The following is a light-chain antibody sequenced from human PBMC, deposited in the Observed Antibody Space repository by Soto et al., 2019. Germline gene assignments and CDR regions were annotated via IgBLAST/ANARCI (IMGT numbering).Light chain of an antibody. Sequence: QSVLTQPPSVSGAPGQRVTISCTWSSSNIGAGYDVHWYQQLPGTAPKLLIYGNSNRPSGVPDRFYGSKSGTSASLAITGLQAEDEADYYCQSYGSSLSVLYVFGTGTKVTVL. CDR2: GNS. CDR3: QSYGSSLSVLYV. CDR1: SSNIGAGYD. J-gene: IGLJ1*01. V-gene: IGLV1-40*01.